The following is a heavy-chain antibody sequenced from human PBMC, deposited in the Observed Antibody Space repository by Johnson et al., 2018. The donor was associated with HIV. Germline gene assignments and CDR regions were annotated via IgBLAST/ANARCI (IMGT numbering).Heavy chain of an antibody. CDR2: ISYDGSNK. CDR1: GFTFSSYG. V-gene: IGHV3-30*18. J-gene: IGHJ3*02. D-gene: IGHD1-26*01. CDR3: AKRYSGSLRDTFDI. Sequence: QVQLVESGGGVVQPGRSLRLSCAASGFTFSSYGMHRVRQAPGKGLEWVAVISYDGSNKYYADSVKGRFTISRDNSKNTLYLQMNSLRAEDTAVYYCAKRYSGSLRDTFDIWGQGTMVTVSS.